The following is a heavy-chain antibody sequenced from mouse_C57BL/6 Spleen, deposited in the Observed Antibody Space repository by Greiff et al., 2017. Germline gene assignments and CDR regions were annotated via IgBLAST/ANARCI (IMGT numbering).Heavy chain of an antibody. D-gene: IGHD1-1*01. J-gene: IGHJ4*01. CDR2: IYPADGDT. CDR3: ARSDYDGSRYAMDY. V-gene: IGHV14-3*01. Sequence: EVQLQQSVAELVRPGASVKFSCTASGFAIRNSYMHWVKQRPGQGLEWIGMIYPADGDTNYNGKFKGKATLTADKSSSTAYLQLSSLTSEDSAIYFCARSDYDGSRYAMDYWGQGTSVTVSS. CDR1: GFAIRNSY.